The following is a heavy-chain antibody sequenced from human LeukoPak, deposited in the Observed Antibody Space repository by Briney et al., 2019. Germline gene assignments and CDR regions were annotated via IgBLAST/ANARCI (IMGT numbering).Heavy chain of an antibody. V-gene: IGHV3-74*01. CDR3: ARDISAAGHYYHYYTMDV. J-gene: IGHJ6*02. CDR2: INTDGSST. Sequence: GGSLRLSCAASGFIFRSYWMHWVRQAPGRGLVWVSRINTDGSSTNYADSVKGRFTISRGNAKNTLYLQMNSLRAEDTAVYYCARDISAAGHYYHYYTMDVWGQGTTVTVSS. CDR1: GFIFRSYW. D-gene: IGHD2/OR15-2a*01.